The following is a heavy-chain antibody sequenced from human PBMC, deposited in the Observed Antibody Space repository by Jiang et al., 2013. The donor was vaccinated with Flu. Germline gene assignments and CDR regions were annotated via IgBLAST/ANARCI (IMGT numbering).Heavy chain of an antibody. V-gene: IGHV1-2*06. CDR2: INPNSGGT. Sequence: VQLVESGAEVKKPGASVKVSCEASGYSFTDYYLHWVRQAPGQGLEWMGRINPNSGGTNYAQKFQGSVTMTRDTSIRTAYMEVTRLRSDDTAVYYCAVEDSRSSAFDYWGQGTLIIVSS. J-gene: IGHJ4*02. CDR3: AVEDSRSSAFDY. CDR1: GYSFTDYY. D-gene: IGHD6-6*01.